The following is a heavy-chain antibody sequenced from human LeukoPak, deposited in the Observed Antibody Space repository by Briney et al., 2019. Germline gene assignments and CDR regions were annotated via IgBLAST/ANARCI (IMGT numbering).Heavy chain of an antibody. CDR3: AKDPYSSSWYSYFDY. CDR2: ISGSGGST. D-gene: IGHD6-13*01. CDR1: GFTFSSYA. J-gene: IGHJ4*02. Sequence: GGSLRLSCAASGFTFSSYAMSWVRQAPGKGLEWVSAISGSGGSTYYADSVKGRFTISRDNSKNTLYLQMSSLRAEDTAVYYCAKDPYSSSWYSYFDYWGQGTLVTVSS. V-gene: IGHV3-23*01.